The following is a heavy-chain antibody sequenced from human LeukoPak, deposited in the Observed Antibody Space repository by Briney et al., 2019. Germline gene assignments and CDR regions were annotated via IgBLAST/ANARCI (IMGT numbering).Heavy chain of an antibody. V-gene: IGHV4-34*01. CDR1: GGSFSGYY. CDR2: INHSGYT. D-gene: IGHD2-15*01. CDR3: AASGGPINWFDH. J-gene: IGHJ5*02. Sequence: SETLSLTCAVYGGSFSGYYWGWIRQPPGKGLQWIGEINHSGYTNYNPSLKSRVIISLDTSKNQFSLKLTSVTAADTAVYYCAASGGPINWFDHWGQGTLVTVSS.